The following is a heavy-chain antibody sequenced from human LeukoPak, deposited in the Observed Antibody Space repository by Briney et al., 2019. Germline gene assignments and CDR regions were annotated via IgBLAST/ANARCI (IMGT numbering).Heavy chain of an antibody. Sequence: PGGSLRLSCSASGFTLSSYAMSWVRQAPGKGLEWVSATSSSDAGTYYADSVRGRFTISRDNSKNTLYLQMNSLRAEDAAVYFCAKDVVSVTGTVSALDVWGQGTMVTVSS. J-gene: IGHJ3*01. D-gene: IGHD1-1*01. CDR3: AKDVVSVTGTVSALDV. CDR2: TSSSDAGT. CDR1: GFTLSSYA. V-gene: IGHV3-23*01.